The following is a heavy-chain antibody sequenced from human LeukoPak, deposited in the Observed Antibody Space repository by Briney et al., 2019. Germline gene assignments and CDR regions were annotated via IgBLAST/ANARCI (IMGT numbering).Heavy chain of an antibody. D-gene: IGHD3-3*01. CDR2: ISAYNGNT. CDR3: ARVLYDFWSGYYEGAFDI. V-gene: IGHV1-18*01. Sequence: ASVKVSCKASGYTFTSYGISWVRQAPGQGPEWMGWISAYNGNTNYAQKFQGRVTMTRDTSISTAYMELSRLRSDDTAVYYCARVLYDFWSGYYEGAFDIWGQGTMVTVSS. CDR1: GYTFTSYG. J-gene: IGHJ3*02.